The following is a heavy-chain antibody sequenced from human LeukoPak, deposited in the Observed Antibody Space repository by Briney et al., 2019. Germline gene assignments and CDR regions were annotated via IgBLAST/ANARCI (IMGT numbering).Heavy chain of an antibody. J-gene: IGHJ4*02. CDR3: ALGYYDSSGYYYLAY. D-gene: IGHD3-22*01. CDR2: ISSSSSYI. Sequence: GGSLRLSCAASGFTFSSYSMNWVRQAPGKGLEWVSSISSSSSYIYYADSVKGRFTISRDNAKNSLYLQVNSLRAEDTAVYYCALGYYDSSGYYYLAYWGQGTLVTVSS. CDR1: GFTFSSYS. V-gene: IGHV3-21*01.